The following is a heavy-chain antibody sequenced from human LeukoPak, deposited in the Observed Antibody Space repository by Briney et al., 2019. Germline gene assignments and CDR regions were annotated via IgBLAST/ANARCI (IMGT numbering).Heavy chain of an antibody. CDR2: ISGSGDST. CDR3: AKEKYSSGWYGWFDP. V-gene: IGHV3-23*01. J-gene: IGHJ5*02. Sequence: GGSLRLSCAASGFTFSNYAMNWVRQAPGKGLEWVSAISGSGDSTYYGDSVKGRFTISRDNSKNTLYLQMNSLRADDTAVYYCAKEKYSSGWYGWFDPWGQGTLATVSS. D-gene: IGHD6-19*01. CDR1: GFTFSNYA.